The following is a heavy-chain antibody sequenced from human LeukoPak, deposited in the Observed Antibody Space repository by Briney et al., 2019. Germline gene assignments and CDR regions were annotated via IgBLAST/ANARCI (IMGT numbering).Heavy chain of an antibody. J-gene: IGHJ6*03. CDR2: ISYDGSNK. V-gene: IGHV3-30*04. CDR1: GFTFSSYA. D-gene: IGHD3-10*01. Sequence: GGSLRLSCAASGFTFSSYAMHWVRQAPGKGLEWVAVISYDGSNKYYADSVKGRFTISRDNSKNTLYLQMNSLRAEDTALYYCAKDYYNSGTYSMDVWGRGTTVTISS. CDR3: AKDYYNSGTYSMDV.